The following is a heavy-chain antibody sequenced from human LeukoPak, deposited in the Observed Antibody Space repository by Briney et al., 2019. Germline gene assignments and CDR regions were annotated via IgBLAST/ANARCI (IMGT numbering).Heavy chain of an antibody. Sequence: PSETLSLTCAVYGGSFSGYYWSWIRQPPGEGLEWIGEINHSGSTNYNPSLKSRVTISVDTSKNQFSLKLSSVTAADTAVYYCARAKGLLLRWGYYFDYWGQGTLVTVSS. CDR3: ARAKGLLLRWGYYFDY. V-gene: IGHV4-34*01. CDR1: GGSFSGYY. J-gene: IGHJ4*02. D-gene: IGHD3-22*01. CDR2: INHSGST.